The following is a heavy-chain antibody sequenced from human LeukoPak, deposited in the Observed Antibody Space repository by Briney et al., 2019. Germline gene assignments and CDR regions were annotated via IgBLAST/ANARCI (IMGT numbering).Heavy chain of an antibody. CDR2: IYYSGST. CDR3: ARAQRGSYGDHYGDRSDF. Sequence: SETLSLTCTVSGGSISSYYWSWIRQPPGKGLERIGYIYYSGSTNYNHSLKRRVTMSVDTSKNQFSLKLSSVTAADTAVYYCARAQRGSYGDHYGDRSDFWGQGTLVTVSS. D-gene: IGHD4-17*01. CDR1: GGSISSYY. J-gene: IGHJ4*02. V-gene: IGHV4-59*01.